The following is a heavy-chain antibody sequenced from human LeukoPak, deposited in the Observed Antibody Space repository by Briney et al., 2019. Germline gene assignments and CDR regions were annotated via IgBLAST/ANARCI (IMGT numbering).Heavy chain of an antibody. CDR3: ARGPRAYKYSSSWYFDY. D-gene: IGHD6-13*01. Sequence: GGSLRLSCTASGFTFSSHAMSWVRQAPGKGLEWVSDIDTAGDTYYPGSVKGRFTISRENAKNSLYLQMNSLRAGDTAVYYCARGPRAYKYSSSWYFDYWGQGTLVTVSS. CDR1: GFTFSSHA. V-gene: IGHV3-13*01. J-gene: IGHJ4*02. CDR2: IDTAGDT.